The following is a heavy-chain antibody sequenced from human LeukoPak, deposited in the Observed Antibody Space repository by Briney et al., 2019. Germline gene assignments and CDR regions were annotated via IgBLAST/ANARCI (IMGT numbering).Heavy chain of an antibody. D-gene: IGHD3-10*01. CDR1: GYTFTSYD. Sequence: ASVKVSCKASGYTFTSYDINWVRQATGQGLEWMGWMNPNSGNTGYAQKFQGRVTMTRNTSISTAYMELSSLRSEDTAVYYCARDRSNAPGEDYWGQGTLVTVSS. CDR2: MNPNSGNT. J-gene: IGHJ4*02. CDR3: ARDRSNAPGEDY. V-gene: IGHV1-8*01.